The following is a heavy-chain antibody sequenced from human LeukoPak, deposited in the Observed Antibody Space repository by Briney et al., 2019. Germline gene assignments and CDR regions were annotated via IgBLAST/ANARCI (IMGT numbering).Heavy chain of an antibody. V-gene: IGHV1-18*04. CDR1: GYTFTGYY. D-gene: IGHD2-15*01. Sequence: ASVKVSCKASGYTFTGYYMHWVRQAPGQGLEWMGWISAYNGNTNYAQKLQGRVTMTTDTSTSTAYMELRSLRSDDTAVYYCARDRGYCSGGSCYLGWDYWGQGTLVTVSS. CDR2: ISAYNGNT. CDR3: ARDRGYCSGGSCYLGWDY. J-gene: IGHJ4*02.